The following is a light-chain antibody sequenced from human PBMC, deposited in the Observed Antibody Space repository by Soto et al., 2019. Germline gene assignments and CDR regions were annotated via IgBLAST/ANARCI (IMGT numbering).Light chain of an antibody. CDR1: SGHSSYI. CDR3: ETWGSDTQV. J-gene: IGLJ2*01. CDR2: LGGAGIH. Sequence: QPVLTQSSSASASLGSSVKLTGTLSSGHSSYIIAWHQQQPGKAPRYLMMLGGAGIHKKGSGIPDRFSGSSSGADRYLTISGLQSDDEADYYCETWGSDTQVFGGGTKLTVL. V-gene: IGLV4-60*03.